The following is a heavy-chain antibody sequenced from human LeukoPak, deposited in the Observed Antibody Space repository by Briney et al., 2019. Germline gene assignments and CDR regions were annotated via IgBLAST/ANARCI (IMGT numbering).Heavy chain of an antibody. CDR1: GYTFTSYG. CDR3: ARARTYCGGDCSYFDF. V-gene: IGHV1-18*01. D-gene: IGHD2-21*02. Sequence: GASVKVSCKASGYTFTSYGISWVRQAPGQGLEWMGWISAYNGNTNYAQKLQGRVTMTTDTSTSTAYMELRSLRSDDTAVYYCARARTYCGGDCSYFDFWGQGTLVTVSS. CDR2: ISAYNGNT. J-gene: IGHJ4*02.